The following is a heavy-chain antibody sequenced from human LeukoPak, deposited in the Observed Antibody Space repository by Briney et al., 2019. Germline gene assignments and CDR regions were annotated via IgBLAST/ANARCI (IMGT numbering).Heavy chain of an antibody. CDR1: GFTFNNG. V-gene: IGHV3-23*01. CDR2: ISGSGDST. J-gene: IGHJ6*02. Sequence: GGSLRLSCSASGFTFNNGMSWVRQAPGKGLEWVSSISGSGDSTYYADSVKGRFTISRDNSENTLFLQMNSLRAEDTAVYYCARELGQQLVVFYYYGMDVWGQGTTVTVSS. D-gene: IGHD6-13*01. CDR3: ARELGQQLVVFYYYGMDV.